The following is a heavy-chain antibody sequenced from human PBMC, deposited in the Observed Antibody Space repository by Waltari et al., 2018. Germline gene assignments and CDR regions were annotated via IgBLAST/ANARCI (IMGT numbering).Heavy chain of an antibody. Sequence: EVRLVESGGGLVQPGGSLRRACAASGFPLSSYWMSWVRQAPGKGLEWVANIKKDGSEEYYVDSVRGRFTISRDNAKNSLYLQMNSLRPEDTAVYYCARDQWFAFDIWGQGTMVTVSS. CDR3: ARDQWFAFDI. CDR2: IKKDGSEE. CDR1: GFPLSSYW. D-gene: IGHD3-22*01. V-gene: IGHV3-7*01. J-gene: IGHJ3*02.